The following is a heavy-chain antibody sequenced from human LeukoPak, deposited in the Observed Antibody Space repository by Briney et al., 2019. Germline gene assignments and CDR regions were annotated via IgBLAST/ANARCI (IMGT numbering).Heavy chain of an antibody. CDR3: ARVYSSGWGYYFDY. CDR1: GGSISSSSYS. J-gene: IGHJ4*02. CDR2: IYYSGST. V-gene: IGHV4-39*07. D-gene: IGHD6-19*01. Sequence: SETLSLTCTVPGGSISSSSYSWGWLRQPPGKGLEWIGSIYYSGSTYYNPSLKSRVTISVDTSKNQFSLKLSSVTAADTAVYYCARVYSSGWGYYFDYWGQGTLVTVSS.